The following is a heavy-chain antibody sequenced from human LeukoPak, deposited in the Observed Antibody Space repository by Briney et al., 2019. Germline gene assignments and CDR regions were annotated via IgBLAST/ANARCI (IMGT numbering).Heavy chain of an antibody. CDR2: IKQDGSEK. CDR1: GFTYSRYW. D-gene: IGHD3-22*01. J-gene: IGHJ3*02. V-gene: IGHV3-7*01. Sequence: GGSLRLSCAASGFTYSRYWMSWVRQAPGKGLEWVASIKQDGSEKYYVDSVKGRFTISRDSAKNSLYLQMNSLRVEDTAVYYCARGAFDYYDSSGYGYAFDIWGQGTMVTVSS. CDR3: ARGAFDYYDSSGYGYAFDI.